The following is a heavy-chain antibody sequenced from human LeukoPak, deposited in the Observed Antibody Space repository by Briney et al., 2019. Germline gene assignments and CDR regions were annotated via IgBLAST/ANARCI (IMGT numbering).Heavy chain of an antibody. J-gene: IGHJ4*02. Sequence: GGSLRLSCAASGFTFSDYYMSWIRQAPGKGLEWVSYISSSGSTIYYADSVKGRFTISRDNAKNSLYLQMNSLRAEDTAVYYCAKDGLYYYDSSGYYYDTRFDYWGQGTLVTVSS. CDR1: GFTFSDYY. D-gene: IGHD3-22*01. V-gene: IGHV3-11*01. CDR2: ISSSGSTI. CDR3: AKDGLYYYDSSGYYYDTRFDY.